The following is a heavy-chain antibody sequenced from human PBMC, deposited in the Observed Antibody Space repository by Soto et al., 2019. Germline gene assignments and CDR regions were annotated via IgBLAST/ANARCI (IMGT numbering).Heavy chain of an antibody. D-gene: IGHD3-3*01. CDR3: ARQVTIFGVVDDYYYYGMDV. V-gene: IGHV5-10-1*01. J-gene: IGHJ6*02. CDR2: IDPSDSYT. Sequence: GESLRISCRGSGYRFAGYGGSWVRQMPGKGLEWMGRIDPSDSYTNYSPSFQGHVTISADKSISTAYLQWSSLKASDTAMYYCARQVTIFGVVDDYYYYGMDVWGQGTTVTVSS. CDR1: GYRFAGYG.